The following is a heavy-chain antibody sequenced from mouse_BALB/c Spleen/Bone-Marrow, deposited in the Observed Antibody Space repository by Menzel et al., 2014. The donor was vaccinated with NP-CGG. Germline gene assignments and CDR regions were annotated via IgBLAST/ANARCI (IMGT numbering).Heavy chain of an antibody. J-gene: IGHJ4*01. D-gene: IGHD2-2*01. Sequence: QVQLQQPGPELVKPGASARISCKASGYTFTSYYIHWVKQRPGQGLEWIGWIYPGNVNTKYNEKFKGKATLTADKSSSTAYMQLISLTSEDSAVYFCARGGWLRDAMDYWGQGTSLTVSS. CDR2: IYPGNVNT. CDR3: ARGGWLRDAMDY. CDR1: GYTFTSYY. V-gene: IGHV1S56*01.